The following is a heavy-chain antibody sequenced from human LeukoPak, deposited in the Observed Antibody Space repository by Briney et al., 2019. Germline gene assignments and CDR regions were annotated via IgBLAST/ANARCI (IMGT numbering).Heavy chain of an antibody. CDR2: MNPNSGNT. CDR3: ARGFSSSWVSYYYYMDV. D-gene: IGHD6-13*01. Sequence: ASVKVSCKASGYTFTSYGISWVRQATGQGLEWMGWMNPNSGNTGYAQKFQGRVAMTRNTSISTAYMELSSLRSEDTAVYYCARGFSSSWVSYYYYMDVWGKGTTVTISS. CDR1: GYTFTSYG. J-gene: IGHJ6*03. V-gene: IGHV1-8*02.